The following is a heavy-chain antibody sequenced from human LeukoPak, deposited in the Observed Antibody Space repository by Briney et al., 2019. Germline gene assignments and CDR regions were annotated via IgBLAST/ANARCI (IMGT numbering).Heavy chain of an antibody. D-gene: IGHD2-2*01. CDR2: IYHSGST. CDR3: AREYCSSTSCYFDY. V-gene: IGHV4-38-2*02. CDR1: GYSISSGYY. Sequence: SETLSLTCAVSGYSISSGYYWGWIRQPPGKGLEWIGSIYHSGSTYYNPSLKSRVTISVDTSKNQFSLKLSSVTAADTAVYYCAREYCSSTSCYFDYWGQGTLVTVSS. J-gene: IGHJ4*02.